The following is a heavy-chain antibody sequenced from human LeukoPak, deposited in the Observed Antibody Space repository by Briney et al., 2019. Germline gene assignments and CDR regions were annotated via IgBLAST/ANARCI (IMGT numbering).Heavy chain of an antibody. J-gene: IGHJ4*02. D-gene: IGHD4-11*01. CDR3: ARSGDDYSNYYPDY. CDR1: GFTFSSYA. CDR2: ISYDGSNK. Sequence: GGSLRLSCAASGFTFSSYAMHWVRQAPGKGLEWVAVISYDGSNKYYADSVKGRFTISRDNSKNTLYLQMGSLRAEDMAVYYCARSGDDYSNYYPDYWGQGTLVTVSS. V-gene: IGHV3-30*14.